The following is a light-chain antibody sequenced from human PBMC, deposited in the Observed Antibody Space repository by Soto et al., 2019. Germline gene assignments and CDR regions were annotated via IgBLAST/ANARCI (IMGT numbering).Light chain of an antibody. CDR1: QSVSSSY. V-gene: IGKV3D-20*02. CDR2: AAS. CDR3: QQRNNWPLT. J-gene: IGKJ4*02. Sequence: EIVLTQSPGTLSLSPGERATLSCRASQSVSSSYLAWYQQNPGQAPRLLIYAASSRATGIPARFSGSGSGTDFTLTISSLEPEDFAVYYCQQRNNWPLTFGGGTKVDIK.